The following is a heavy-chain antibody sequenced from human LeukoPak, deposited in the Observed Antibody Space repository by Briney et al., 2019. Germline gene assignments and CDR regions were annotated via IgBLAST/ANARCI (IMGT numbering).Heavy chain of an antibody. CDR2: INPNSGGS. Sequence: ASVKVSCKASGYTFTGYYMHWVRQAPGQGLEWMGWINPNSGGSNYAQKFQGWVTMTRDTSISTAYMELSRLRSDDTAVYYCARASPTYCSGGSCYPGGYYYGMDVWGQGTTVTVSS. D-gene: IGHD2-15*01. CDR1: GYTFTGYY. V-gene: IGHV1-2*04. CDR3: ARASPTYCSGGSCYPGGYYYGMDV. J-gene: IGHJ6*02.